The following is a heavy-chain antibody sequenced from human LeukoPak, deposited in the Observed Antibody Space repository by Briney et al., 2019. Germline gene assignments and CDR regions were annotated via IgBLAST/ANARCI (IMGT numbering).Heavy chain of an antibody. CDR3: AGDRGGGSYVPN. V-gene: IGHV1-69*01. Sequence: SVKVSCTASGGTFSSYAISWVRQAPGQGLEWMGGIIPIFGTANYAQKFQGRVTITADESTSTAYMELSSLRSEDTAVYYCAGDRGGGSYVPNWGQGTLVTVSS. J-gene: IGHJ4*02. CDR2: IIPIFGTA. D-gene: IGHD1-26*01. CDR1: GGTFSSYA.